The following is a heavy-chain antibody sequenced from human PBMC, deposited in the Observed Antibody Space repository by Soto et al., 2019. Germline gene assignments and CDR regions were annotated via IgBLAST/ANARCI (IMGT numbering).Heavy chain of an antibody. Sequence: QVQLQQWGAGLLKPSETLSLTCAVYGGSFSGYYWSWIRQPPGKGLEWIGEINHSGSTNYNPSLKSRLTISVDTSKNQFSLKRSSVTAADTAVYYCARGRYYGSGDWGQGTLVTVSS. D-gene: IGHD3-10*01. CDR1: GGSFSGYY. CDR2: INHSGST. CDR3: ARGRYYGSGD. J-gene: IGHJ4*02. V-gene: IGHV4-34*01.